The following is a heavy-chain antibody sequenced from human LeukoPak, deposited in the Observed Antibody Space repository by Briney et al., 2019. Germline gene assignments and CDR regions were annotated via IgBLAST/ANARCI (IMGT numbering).Heavy chain of an antibody. J-gene: IGHJ5*02. D-gene: IGHD6-19*01. Sequence: HTGGSLRLSCAASGFTFSSYDMTWVRQAPGRGLEWVSSIRPSGDNTYYGDSVKGRFTISRDNSKNTVYLQMNNMRVDDTAVYYCARVAGWHRFDPWGQGTLVTVSS. V-gene: IGHV3-23*01. CDR1: GFTFSSYD. CDR2: IRPSGDNT. CDR3: ARVAGWHRFDP.